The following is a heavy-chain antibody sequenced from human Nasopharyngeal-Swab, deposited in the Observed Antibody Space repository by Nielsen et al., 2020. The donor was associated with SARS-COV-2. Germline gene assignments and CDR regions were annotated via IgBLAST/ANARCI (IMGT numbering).Heavy chain of an antibody. CDR2: ISSSSSYI. CDR3: AVSSWQDFDP. D-gene: IGHD6-13*01. V-gene: IGHV3-21*01. J-gene: IGHJ5*02. Sequence: GESLKISCAASGFTFSSYGMNWVRQAPGKGLEWVSSISSSSSYIYYADSVKGRFTISRDNAKNSLYLQMNSLRAEDTAVYYCAVSSWQDFDPWGQGTLVTVSS. CDR1: GFTFSSYG.